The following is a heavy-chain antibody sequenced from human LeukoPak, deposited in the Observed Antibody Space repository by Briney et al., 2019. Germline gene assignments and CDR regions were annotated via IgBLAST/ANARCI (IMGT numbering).Heavy chain of an antibody. CDR2: INPNSGGT. CDR3: ASLRRVTVTNSYNWFDP. Sequence: ASVKVSCKASGYTFTGYYMHWVRQAPGQGLEWMGRINPNSGGTNYAQKFQGRVTMTRDTSISTAYMELRRLRSDDTAVYYCASLRRVTVTNSYNWFDPWGQGTLVTVSS. V-gene: IGHV1-2*06. D-gene: IGHD4-17*01. J-gene: IGHJ5*02. CDR1: GYTFTGYY.